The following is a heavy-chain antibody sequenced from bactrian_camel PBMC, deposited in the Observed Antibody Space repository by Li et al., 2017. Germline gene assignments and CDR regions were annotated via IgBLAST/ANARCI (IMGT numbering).Heavy chain of an antibody. J-gene: IGHJ6*01. CDR1: GFTFSSYW. D-gene: IGHD3*01. Sequence: VQLVESGGGLVQPGGSLRLSCAASGFTFSSYWMYWDRQAPGKGLEWVSTVNTGGGATYYADSVKGRFTISRDNRKNTVSLQMNSLKPEDTAVYYCVNGWYGNWVFGWWGQGTQVTVS. CDR2: VNTGGGAT. CDR3: VNGWYGNWVFGW. V-gene: IGHV3S1*01.